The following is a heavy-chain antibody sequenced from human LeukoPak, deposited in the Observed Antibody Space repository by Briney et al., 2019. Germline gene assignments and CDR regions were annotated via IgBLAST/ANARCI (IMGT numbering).Heavy chain of an antibody. V-gene: IGHV3-9*01. Sequence: GRSLRLSCAASGFTFDDYAMHWVRPAPGKGLEWVSGISWNSGSIGYADSVKGRFTISRDNAKNSLYLQMNSLRAEDTALYYCAKGLGDYWGQGTLVTVSS. CDR1: GFTFDDYA. CDR2: ISWNSGSI. J-gene: IGHJ4*02. CDR3: AKGLGDY.